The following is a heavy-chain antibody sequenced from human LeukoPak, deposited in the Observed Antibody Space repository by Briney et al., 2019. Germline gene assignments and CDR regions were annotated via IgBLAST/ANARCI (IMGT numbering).Heavy chain of an antibody. Sequence: ASVNVSCKASGYTFTSYYMHWVRQAPGQGLEWMGIINPSGGSTSYAQKFQGRVTMTRDTSTSTVYMELSSLRSEDTAVYYCARDPGGYGDFDYWGQGTLVTVSS. CDR1: GYTFTSYY. V-gene: IGHV1-46*01. CDR2: INPSGGST. J-gene: IGHJ4*02. D-gene: IGHD5-18*01. CDR3: ARDPGGYGDFDY.